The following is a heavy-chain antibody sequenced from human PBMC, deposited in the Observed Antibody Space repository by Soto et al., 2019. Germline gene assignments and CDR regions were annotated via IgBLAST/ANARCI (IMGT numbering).Heavy chain of an antibody. Sequence: PSETLSLTCAGYGGSFSGYYWSWIRQPPGKGLEWIGEINHSGSTYYNPSLKSRVTISVDTSKKQFSLKLSSVTAADTAVYFCARGGCGGDCYHFYWGQGTLVTVSS. CDR2: INHSGST. CDR1: GGSFSGYY. J-gene: IGHJ4*02. CDR3: ARGGCGGDCYHFY. D-gene: IGHD2-21*01. V-gene: IGHV4-34*01.